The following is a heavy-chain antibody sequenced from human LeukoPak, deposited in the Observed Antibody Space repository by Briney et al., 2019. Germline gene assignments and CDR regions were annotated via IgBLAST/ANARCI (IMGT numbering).Heavy chain of an antibody. Sequence: SETLSLTCTVSGGSISSHYWSWIRQPPGKGLEWTGYIIYSGTTNDNPSLKSRVTISVDTSKNQFSLKLSSVTAADTAVYYCARGRDMVRGVILRYWGQGTLVTVSS. J-gene: IGHJ4*02. CDR3: ARGRDMVRGVILRY. CDR2: IIYSGTT. CDR1: GGSISSHY. V-gene: IGHV4-59*08. D-gene: IGHD3-10*01.